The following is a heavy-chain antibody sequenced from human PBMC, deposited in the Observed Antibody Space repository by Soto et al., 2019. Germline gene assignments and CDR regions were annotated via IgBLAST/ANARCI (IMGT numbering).Heavy chain of an antibody. J-gene: IGHJ4*02. CDR3: ARGLGTMVRGGIPDY. D-gene: IGHD3-10*01. CDR2: MNPNSGNT. Sequence: QVQLVQSGAEVKKPGASVKVSCKASGYTFTSYDINWVRQATGQGLEWMGWMNPNSGNTGYAQKLQGRVTITRKPSISTAYMELSSLRSEDRAVYYWARGLGTMVRGGIPDYWGQGTLVTVSS. CDR1: GYTFTSYD. V-gene: IGHV1-8*01.